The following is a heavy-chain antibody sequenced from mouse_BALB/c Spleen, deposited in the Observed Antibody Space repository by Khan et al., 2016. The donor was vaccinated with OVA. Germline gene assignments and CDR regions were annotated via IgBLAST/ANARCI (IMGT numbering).Heavy chain of an antibody. CDR1: GYTFTSYY. V-gene: IGHV1S81*02. CDR2: INPSNGGA. Sequence: QVQLQQSGAELVKPGASVKLSCKASGYTFTSYYMYWVKQRPGQGLEWIGEINPSNGGANVNEKFKSKATLTVDKSSSTAYMELSSLTSEDSAVYYCTRGGYGSPFAYWGQGTLVTVSA. CDR3: TRGGYGSPFAY. J-gene: IGHJ3*01. D-gene: IGHD1-1*01.